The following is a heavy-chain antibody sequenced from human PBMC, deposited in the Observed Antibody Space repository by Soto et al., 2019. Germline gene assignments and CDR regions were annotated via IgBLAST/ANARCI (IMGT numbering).Heavy chain of an antibody. CDR3: ASDRVARFNYDFWSGYYHSSGY. Sequence: PGGSLRLSCAASGFTFSSYSMNWVRQAPGKGLEWVSSISSSSSYIYYADSVKGRFTISRDNAKNSLYLQMNSLRAEDTAVYYCASDRVARFNYDFWSGYYHSSGYWGQGTLVTVSS. D-gene: IGHD3-3*01. CDR1: GFTFSSYS. CDR2: ISSSSSYI. J-gene: IGHJ4*02. V-gene: IGHV3-21*01.